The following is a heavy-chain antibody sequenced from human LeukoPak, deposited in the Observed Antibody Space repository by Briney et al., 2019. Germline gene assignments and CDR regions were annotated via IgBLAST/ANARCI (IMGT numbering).Heavy chain of an antibody. Sequence: KPSETLSLTCTVSVGSISNYYWSWIRQPPGKGLEWIGYIYYSGSTNYNPSLKSRVTISVDTSKNQFSLNLSSVTAADTAVYYCARAGRNWSTGCYFDYWGQGALVTVSS. J-gene: IGHJ4*02. V-gene: IGHV4-59*01. D-gene: IGHD1-1*01. CDR3: ARAGRNWSTGCYFDY. CDR1: VGSISNYY. CDR2: IYYSGST.